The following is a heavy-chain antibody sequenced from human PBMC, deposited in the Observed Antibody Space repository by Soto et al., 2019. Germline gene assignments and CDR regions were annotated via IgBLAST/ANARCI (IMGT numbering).Heavy chain of an antibody. Sequence: GGSLRLSCAASGFTFSILAMGWVRQAPGKGLEWVSVIDYTGGTTYYTDSVKGRFIISRDNSKKMLYLQMNSLRAEDTAVYYCAKDASRTSAWYYFDYWGQGALVTVSS. CDR3: AKDASRTSAWYYFDY. J-gene: IGHJ4*02. V-gene: IGHV3-23*01. CDR2: IDYTGGTT. CDR1: GFTFSILA. D-gene: IGHD6-19*01.